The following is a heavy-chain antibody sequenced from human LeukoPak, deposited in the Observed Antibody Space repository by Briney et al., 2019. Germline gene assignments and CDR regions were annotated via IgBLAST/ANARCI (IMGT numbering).Heavy chain of an antibody. D-gene: IGHD3-3*01. J-gene: IGHJ4*02. CDR1: GFTFSDYN. V-gene: IGHV3-23*01. CDR3: AKDFWSDYYSGYFDY. Sequence: GGSLRLSCAASGFTFSDYNMRWIRQAPGKGLEWVSSISGRGGSTYYADSVKGRFTISRDNSKNTLYLQMNSLRAEDTAVYYCAKDFWSDYYSGYFDYWGQGTLVTVSS. CDR2: ISGRGGST.